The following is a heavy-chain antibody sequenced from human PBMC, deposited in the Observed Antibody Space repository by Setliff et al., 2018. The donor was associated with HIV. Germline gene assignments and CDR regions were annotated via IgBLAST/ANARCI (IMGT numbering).Heavy chain of an antibody. CDR1: GFSISSGYY. J-gene: IGHJ3*02. Sequence: SETLSLTCTVSGFSISSGYYWGWIRQPPGKGLEWIGSIYYSGSTSYNPSLKSRVTISVDTSKNQFSLKLSSVTAADTAVYYCARRNLALYLDSWGQGTMVTVSS. CDR3: ARRNLALYLDS. D-gene: IGHD2-2*02. V-gene: IGHV4-38-2*02. CDR2: IYYSGST.